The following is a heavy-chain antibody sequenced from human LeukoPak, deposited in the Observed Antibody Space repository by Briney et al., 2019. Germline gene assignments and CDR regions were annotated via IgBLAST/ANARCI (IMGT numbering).Heavy chain of an antibody. CDR1: GGSIIGFY. CDR3: ARGIQHFQPFDY. Sequence: KPSETLSLTCSVSGGSIIGFYRDWIRQPPGKGPEWIGFIYDDGRTNYNPSLKSRVAISLDTSRNQFSLKLRSVTAADTAVYYCARGIQHFQPFDYWGQGTLVTVSS. D-gene: IGHD1-1*01. V-gene: IGHV4-59*01. CDR2: IYDDGRT. J-gene: IGHJ4*02.